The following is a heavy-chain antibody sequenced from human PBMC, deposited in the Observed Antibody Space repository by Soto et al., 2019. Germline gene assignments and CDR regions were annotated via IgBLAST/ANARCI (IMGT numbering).Heavy chain of an antibody. CDR3: GRGGGGGLFDL. Sequence: LSLTCAGSGFTFSDSYMSWIRQAPGKGLEWLSYISPGSRYPAYADSVKGRFTISRDNAKRSLYLQMMSLTAEDTAIYYCGRGGGGGLFDLWGQGTMVTVSS. CDR2: ISPGSRYP. CDR1: GFTFSDSY. J-gene: IGHJ5*02. D-gene: IGHD2-15*01. V-gene: IGHV3-11*06.